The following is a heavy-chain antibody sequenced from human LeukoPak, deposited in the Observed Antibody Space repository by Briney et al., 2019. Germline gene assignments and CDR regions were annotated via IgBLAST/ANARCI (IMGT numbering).Heavy chain of an antibody. V-gene: IGHV3-23*01. D-gene: IGHD3-10*01. Sequence: GGSLRLSCAASGFTFSTYSMSWVRQAPGKGLEWVSAISGSAGSTYYADSVKGRFTISRDNSKNTLYLQMNSLRAEDTAVYYYAKFSRDSVRGGIDYWGQGTLVTVSS. J-gene: IGHJ4*02. CDR3: AKFSRDSVRGGIDY. CDR1: GFTFSTYS. CDR2: ISGSAGST.